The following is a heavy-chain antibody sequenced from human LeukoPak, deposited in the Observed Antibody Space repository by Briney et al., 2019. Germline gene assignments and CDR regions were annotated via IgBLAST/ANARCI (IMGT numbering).Heavy chain of an antibody. V-gene: IGHV3-64*01. D-gene: IGHD2-2*01. CDR1: GFTFSNYA. CDR2: ISSNGGST. CDR3: ARAQYCSSTSCQWGPYYYMDV. J-gene: IGHJ6*03. Sequence: GGSLRLSCAASGFTFSNYAKHWVRQAPGKGLEYVSAISSNGGSTYYANSVKGRFTISRDSSKNTLYLQMGSLRAEDMAVYYCARAQYCSSTSCQWGPYYYMDVWGKGTTVTVSS.